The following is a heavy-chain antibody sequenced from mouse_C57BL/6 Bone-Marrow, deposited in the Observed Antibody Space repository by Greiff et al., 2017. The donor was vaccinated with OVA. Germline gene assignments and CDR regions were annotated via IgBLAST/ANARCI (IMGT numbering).Heavy chain of an antibody. D-gene: IGHD1-1*01. CDR2: ISSGGSYT. CDR3: ARSHYYGSSDY. J-gene: IGHJ2*01. Sequence: EVMLVESGGDLVKPGGSLKLSCAASGFTFSSYGMSWVRQTPDKRLEWVATISSGGSYTYYPDSVKGRFTISRDNAKNTLYLQMSSLKSEDTAMYYCARSHYYGSSDYWGQGTTLTVSS. CDR1: GFTFSSYG. V-gene: IGHV5-6*01.